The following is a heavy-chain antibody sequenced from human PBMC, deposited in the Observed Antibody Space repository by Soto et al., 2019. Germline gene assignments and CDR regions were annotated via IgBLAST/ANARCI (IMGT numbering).Heavy chain of an antibody. J-gene: IGHJ4*02. CDR3: AREYTYGSNFFDC. V-gene: IGHV4-31*03. D-gene: IGHD5-18*01. Sequence: SETLSLTCTVSGGSISSAAYYWSCIRQHPGKGLEWIGYISHSGSTYYNPSLKSRVVISVDTSKNQFSLSLTSVTAADTAVYYCAREYTYGSNFFDCWGQGALVTVSS. CDR1: GGSISSAAYY. CDR2: ISHSGST.